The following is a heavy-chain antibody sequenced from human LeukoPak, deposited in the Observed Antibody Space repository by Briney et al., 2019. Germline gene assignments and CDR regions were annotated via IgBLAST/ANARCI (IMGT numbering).Heavy chain of an antibody. Sequence: PSETLSLTCTVSGGSISSYYWSWIRQPPGKGLEWIGYIYYSGTTYYNPSLKSRVTISQDTSKNQFSLKLSSVIAADTAVYYCARRIVVAGLFDYWGQGTPVTVSS. D-gene: IGHD6-19*01. CDR1: GGSISSYY. CDR3: ARRIVVAGLFDY. V-gene: IGHV4-59*12. J-gene: IGHJ4*02. CDR2: IYYSGTT.